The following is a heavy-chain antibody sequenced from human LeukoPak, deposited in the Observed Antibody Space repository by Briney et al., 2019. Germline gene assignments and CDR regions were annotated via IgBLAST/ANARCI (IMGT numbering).Heavy chain of an antibody. CDR2: INPNSGGT. CDR3: ARAGYSSSWYLFDP. CDR1: GYTFTGYY. J-gene: IGHJ5*02. V-gene: IGHV1-2*02. Sequence: ASVKVSCKASGYTFTGYYMHWVRQAPGQGLEWMGWINPNSGGTNYAQKFQGRVTMTRDTSISTAYMELSRLRSDDTAVYYCARAGYSSSWYLFDPWGQGTLVTVSS. D-gene: IGHD6-13*01.